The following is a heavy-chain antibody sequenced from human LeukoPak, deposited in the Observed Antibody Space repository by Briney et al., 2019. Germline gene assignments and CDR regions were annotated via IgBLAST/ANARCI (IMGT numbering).Heavy chain of an antibody. D-gene: IGHD2-15*01. CDR2: INHSGST. CDR3: ARVSSVVDDAFDI. J-gene: IGHJ3*02. CDR1: GGSFSGYY. Sequence: SGTLSLTCAVYGGSFSGYYWSWIRQPPGKGLEWIGEINHSGSTYYNPSLKSRVTISVDRSKNQFSLKLSSVTAADTAVYYCARVSSVVDDAFDIWGQGTMVTVSS. V-gene: IGHV4-34*01.